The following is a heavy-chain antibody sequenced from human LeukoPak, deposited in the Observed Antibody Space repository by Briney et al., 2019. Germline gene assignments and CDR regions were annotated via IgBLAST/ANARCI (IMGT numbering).Heavy chain of an antibody. Sequence: SVKVSCKASGITFSTYAISWVRQAPGQGLEWMGRIIPILGIANYAQKFQGRVTITADKSTSTSYMELSSLRSDDSAVFYCARYSDYFESSGYRFAFDIWGQGTVVTVSS. D-gene: IGHD3-22*01. V-gene: IGHV1-69*04. J-gene: IGHJ3*02. CDR2: IIPILGIA. CDR3: ARYSDYFESSGYRFAFDI. CDR1: GITFSTYA.